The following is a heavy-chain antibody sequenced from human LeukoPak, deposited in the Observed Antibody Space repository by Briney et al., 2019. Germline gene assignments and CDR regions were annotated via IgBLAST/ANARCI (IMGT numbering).Heavy chain of an antibody. V-gene: IGHV1-2*02. CDR1: GYTFTGYY. D-gene: IGHD4-17*01. CDR3: ARSGYGDYGDDAFDI. J-gene: IGHJ3*02. CDR2: INPNSGGT. Sequence: VASVKVSCKASGYTFTGYYMHWVRQAPGQGLEWMGWINPNSGGTNYAQKFQGRVTMTRDTSVSTAYMELSRLRSDDTAVYYCARSGYGDYGDDAFDIWAQGTMVTVSS.